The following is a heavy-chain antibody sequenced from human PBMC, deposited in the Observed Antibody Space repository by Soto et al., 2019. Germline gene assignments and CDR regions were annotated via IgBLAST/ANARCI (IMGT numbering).Heavy chain of an antibody. V-gene: IGHV4-31*03. J-gene: IGHJ3*02. D-gene: IGHD6-19*01. CDR3: ALTPAVAADDAFDI. CDR2: IYYSGST. Sequence: TSETLSLTCTVSGGSISSGGYYWSWIRQHPGKGLEWIGYIYYSGSTYYNPSLKSRVTISVDTSKNQFSLKLSSVTAADTAVYYCALTPAVAADDAFDIWGQGTMVTVSS. CDR1: GGSISSGGYY.